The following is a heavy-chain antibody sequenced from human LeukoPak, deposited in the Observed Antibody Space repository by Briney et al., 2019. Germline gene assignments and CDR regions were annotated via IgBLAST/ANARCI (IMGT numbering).Heavy chain of an antibody. V-gene: IGHV3-21*01. J-gene: IGHJ4*02. D-gene: IGHD1-26*01. CDR1: GFIFSKSW. CDR3: ARALGSYTAFDY. CDR2: ISSSSSYI. Sequence: GGSLRLSCAASGFIFSKSWMSWVRQAPGKGLEWVSSISSSSSYIYYADSVKGRFTISRDNAKNSLYLQMNSLRAEDTAVYYCARALGSYTAFDYWGQGTLVTVSS.